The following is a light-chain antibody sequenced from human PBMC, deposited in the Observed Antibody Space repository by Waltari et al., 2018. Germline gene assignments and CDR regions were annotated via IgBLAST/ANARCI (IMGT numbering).Light chain of an antibody. Sequence: QLVLTPSPSASASLGASVTPTCSLRRGHSSNVLAAHQQRPEKVPRYLMKVNSDGSHSKGDEIPDRFSGSSSGAERYLTISSLQSEDEADYYCQTGGHGTWVFGGGTKLTVL. CDR2: VNSDGSH. J-gene: IGLJ3*02. V-gene: IGLV4-69*01. CDR3: QTGGHGTWV. CDR1: RGHSSNV.